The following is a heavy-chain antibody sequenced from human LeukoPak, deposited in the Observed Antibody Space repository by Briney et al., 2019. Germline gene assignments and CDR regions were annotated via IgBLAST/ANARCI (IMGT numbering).Heavy chain of an antibody. D-gene: IGHD3/OR15-3a*01. V-gene: IGHV4-34*01. CDR3: ARVEVGPSGNVIDY. CDR2: ISHSGST. J-gene: IGHJ4*02. Sequence: SETLSLTCAVHGGSLSDYHWRWIRQPPGKGLEWIGEISHSGSTNYNPSLKSRLTVSLDTPKNQFSLRLSSVTAADTAVYYCARVEVGPSGNVIDYWGQGTLVTVSS. CDR1: GGSLSDYH.